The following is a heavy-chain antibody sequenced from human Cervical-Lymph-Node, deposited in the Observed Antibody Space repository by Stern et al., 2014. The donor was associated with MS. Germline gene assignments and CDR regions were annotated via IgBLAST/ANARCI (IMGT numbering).Heavy chain of an antibody. CDR3: ASDIITSYHYNRCPSGGMDV. CDR2: ISSDGDFT. Sequence: EVQLVESGAGLVQPGGSLRLSCAASGFTFTSYAMYWVRQAPGKGLQYVSAISSDGDFTYYADSVKDRFIIPRDKSKHIVYLHMGSMSPEAEDMYYCASDIITSYHYNRCPSGGMDVWGQGTPVTVSS. D-gene: IGHD3-10*01. J-gene: IGHJ6*02. CDR1: GFTFTSYA. V-gene: IGHV3-64*02.